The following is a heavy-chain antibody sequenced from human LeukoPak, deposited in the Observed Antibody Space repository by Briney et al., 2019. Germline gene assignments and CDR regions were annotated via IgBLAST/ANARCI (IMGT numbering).Heavy chain of an antibody. J-gene: IGHJ4*02. CDR1: GYTFTGYY. CDR2: INPNSGGT. V-gene: IGHV1-2*02. CDR3: ASASGIVVVPAVI. Sequence: ASVKVSCKASGYTFTGYYMHGVRQAPGQGLEWMGWINPNSGGTNYAQKFQGRVTMTRDTSISTAYMELSRLRSDDTAVYYCASASGIVVVPAVIWGQGTLVTVSS. D-gene: IGHD2-2*01.